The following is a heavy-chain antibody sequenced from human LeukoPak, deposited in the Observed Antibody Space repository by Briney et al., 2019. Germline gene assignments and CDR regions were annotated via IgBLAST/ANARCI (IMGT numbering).Heavy chain of an antibody. CDR3: AKVLGRGGEDY. CDR1: GFTFSSYA. V-gene: IGHV3-30*18. CDR2: ISFDGGNK. J-gene: IGHJ4*02. D-gene: IGHD3-16*01. Sequence: PGGSLRLSCAASGFTFSSYAMHWVRQAPGKGLEWVAVISFDGGNKYYADSVKGRFTISRDNSKNTLYLQMNSLRAEDTAVYYCAKVLGRGGEDYWGQGTLVTVSS.